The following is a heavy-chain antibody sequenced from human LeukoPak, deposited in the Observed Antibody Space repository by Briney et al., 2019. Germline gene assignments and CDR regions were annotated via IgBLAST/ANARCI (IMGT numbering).Heavy chain of an antibody. V-gene: IGHV3-23*01. Sequence: AGGSLRLSRVASGFTFSNYGMSWVRQAPGKGLEWVSAISGSGDSTYYADSVKGRFTISRDNPKNTLYLQMSSLRADDTAVYYCAKGFDYWGQGNLVTVSS. J-gene: IGHJ4*02. CDR1: GFTFSNYG. CDR3: AKGFDY. CDR2: ISGSGDST.